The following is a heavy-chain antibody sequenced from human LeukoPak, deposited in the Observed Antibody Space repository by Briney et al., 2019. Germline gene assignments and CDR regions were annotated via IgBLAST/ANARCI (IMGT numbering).Heavy chain of an antibody. CDR2: IYPDDSDA. D-gene: IGHD4-23*01. V-gene: IGHV5-51*01. CDR3: ARLVLSGTVVPYWYFDL. CDR1: GYTFTNHW. J-gene: IGHJ2*01. Sequence: GESLKISCKGSGYTFTNHWIGWVRQKPGKGLEWMGIIYPDDSDARYSPSFQGQVTISADKSINTAYLQWSSLKASDTAMYYCARLVLSGTVVPYWYFDLWGRGTLVTVSS.